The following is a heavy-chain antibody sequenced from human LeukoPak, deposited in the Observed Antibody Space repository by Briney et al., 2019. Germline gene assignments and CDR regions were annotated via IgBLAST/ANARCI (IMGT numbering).Heavy chain of an antibody. Sequence: ASVKVSCKASGYTFTGYYMHWVRQAPGQGLERMGWINPNSGGTNYAQKFQGRVTMTRDTSISTAYMELSRLRSDDTAVYYCARDQYPYYYYYYMDVWGKGTTVTVSS. CDR1: GYTFTGYY. V-gene: IGHV1-2*02. D-gene: IGHD4-11*01. CDR3: ARDQYPYYYYYYMDV. CDR2: INPNSGGT. J-gene: IGHJ6*03.